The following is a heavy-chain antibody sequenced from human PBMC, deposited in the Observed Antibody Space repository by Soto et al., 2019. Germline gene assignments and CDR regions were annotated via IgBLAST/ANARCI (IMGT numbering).Heavy chain of an antibody. D-gene: IGHD4-17*01. CDR2: ISHKSSAI. CDR1: GFTFSNYA. V-gene: IGHV3-48*02. Sequence: EVQLVESGGGLVQPGGSLRLSCAASGFTFSNYAMNWVRQAPGKGLEWVSYISHKSSAIYHADSVKGRFTISRDNAKNSLYLQMNSLRDEDTAVYYCARDPYSSTTVTIMYYWGQGTLVTASS. CDR3: ARDPYSSTTVTIMYY. J-gene: IGHJ4*02.